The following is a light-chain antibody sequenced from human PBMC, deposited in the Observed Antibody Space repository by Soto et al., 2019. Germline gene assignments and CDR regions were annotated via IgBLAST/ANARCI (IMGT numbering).Light chain of an antibody. CDR2: SAS. Sequence: ERVLTQSPGTLSLSPGERANLSCRVSESISSTYLAGYQQKSGQPPRILIYSASRRATGTPDRFSGSGSGTDFTLTISRLEPEDFAVYFCQQYGGSPLYTFGQGTKVEIK. V-gene: IGKV3-20*01. CDR3: QQYGGSPLYT. J-gene: IGKJ2*01. CDR1: ESISSTY.